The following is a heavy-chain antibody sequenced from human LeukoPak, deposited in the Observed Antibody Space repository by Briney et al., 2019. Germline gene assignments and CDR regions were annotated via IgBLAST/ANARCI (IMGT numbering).Heavy chain of an antibody. V-gene: IGHV3-48*01. D-gene: IGHD3-10*01. J-gene: IGHJ4*02. CDR1: RFTFSSYS. CDR2: ISSSSSTI. CDR3: AKLFESGTYNNFFHY. Sequence: GSLRLSCAASRFTFSSYSMNWVRQAPGKGLEWVSYISSSSSTIYCADSVKGRFTISRDNAKNSLYLQMNSLRPEDTAIYYCAKLFESGTYNNFFHYWGQGTLVTVFS.